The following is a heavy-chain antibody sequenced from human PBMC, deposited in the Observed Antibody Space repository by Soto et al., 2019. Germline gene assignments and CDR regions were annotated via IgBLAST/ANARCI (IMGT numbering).Heavy chain of an antibody. CDR1: GYSFTSYW. D-gene: IGHD4-4*01. J-gene: IGHJ4*02. V-gene: IGHV5-51*01. CDR3: ARGIRTTVTSNYFDY. Sequence: PGESLKISCKGSGYSFTSYWIGWVRQMPGKGLEWMGIIYPGDSDTRYSPSFQGQVTISADKSIGTAYLQWSSLKASDTAMYYCARGIRTTVTSNYFDYWGQGTLVTVSS. CDR2: IYPGDSDT.